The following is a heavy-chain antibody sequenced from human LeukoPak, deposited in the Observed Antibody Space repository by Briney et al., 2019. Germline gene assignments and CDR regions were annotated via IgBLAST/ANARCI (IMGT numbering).Heavy chain of an antibody. CDR1: GFTFSSYA. Sequence: GGSLRLSCAASGFTFSSYAMSWVRQAPGKGLEWVSAISGSGGSTYYADSVKGRFTISRDNSKNTLYLQMNSLRAEDTAVYYCAKAPYSGHDPGIDYWGQGTLVTASS. D-gene: IGHD5-12*01. CDR3: AKAPYSGHDPGIDY. CDR2: ISGSGGST. J-gene: IGHJ4*02. V-gene: IGHV3-23*01.